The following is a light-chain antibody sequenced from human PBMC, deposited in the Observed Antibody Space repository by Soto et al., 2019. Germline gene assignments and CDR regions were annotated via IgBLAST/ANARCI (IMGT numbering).Light chain of an antibody. V-gene: IGKV3-15*01. Sequence: EIVMTQSPATLSVSPGERATLSCRASQRVSSDLAWYQQRPGQAPSLLIYGASTRATGIPARFSGSGSGTEFTLTISSLQSEDVAVYYCQQYNKWPPRFTFGPGTKVEIK. CDR3: QQYNKWPPRFT. J-gene: IGKJ3*01. CDR1: QRVSSD. CDR2: GAS.